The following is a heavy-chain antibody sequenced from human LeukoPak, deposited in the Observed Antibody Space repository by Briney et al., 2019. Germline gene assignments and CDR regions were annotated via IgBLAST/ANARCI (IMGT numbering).Heavy chain of an antibody. Sequence: ASVKVSCKASGYTFTGYYMPWVRQAPGQGLEWMGWINPNSGGTNYAQKFQGRVTMTRDTSISTAYMELSRLRSDDTAVYYCARGFGGHWNDVQYYFDYWGQGTLVTVSS. V-gene: IGHV1-2*02. J-gene: IGHJ4*02. CDR1: GYTFTGYY. CDR2: INPNSGGT. D-gene: IGHD1-1*01. CDR3: ARGFGGHWNDVQYYFDY.